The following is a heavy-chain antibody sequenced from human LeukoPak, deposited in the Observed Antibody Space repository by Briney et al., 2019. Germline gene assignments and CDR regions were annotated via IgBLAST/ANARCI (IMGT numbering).Heavy chain of an antibody. Sequence: PGGSLRLSCAASGFTLSSYGMGWVRQAPGKGLEWVSVISGSGGSIYYADSVKGRFTISRDNSKSTLYLQMNSLRAEDTAVYYCAGPLHYYDSSGAKEDYWGQGTLVTVSS. D-gene: IGHD3-22*01. CDR1: GFTLSSYG. J-gene: IGHJ4*02. CDR3: AGPLHYYDSSGAKEDY. V-gene: IGHV3-23*01. CDR2: ISGSGGSI.